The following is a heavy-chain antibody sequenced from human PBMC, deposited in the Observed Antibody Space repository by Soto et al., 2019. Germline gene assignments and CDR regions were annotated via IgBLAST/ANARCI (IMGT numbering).Heavy chain of an antibody. CDR3: ARHYSGYDNAAFDI. CDR1: GGSISSSSYY. J-gene: IGHJ3*02. D-gene: IGHD5-12*01. V-gene: IGHV4-39*01. Sequence: SETLSLTCTVSGGSISSSSYYWGWIRQPPGKGLEWIGSIYYSGSTYYNPSLKSRVTISVDTSKNQFSLKLSSVTAADTAVYYRARHYSGYDNAAFDIWGQGTMVTVSS. CDR2: IYYSGST.